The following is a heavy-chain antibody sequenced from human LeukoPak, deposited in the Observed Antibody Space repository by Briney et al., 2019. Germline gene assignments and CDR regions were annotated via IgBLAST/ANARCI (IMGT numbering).Heavy chain of an antibody. CDR3: ARGSGEQLVSYYFDY. CDR2: IWYDGSNK. J-gene: IGHJ4*02. V-gene: IGHV3-33*01. Sequence: GGSLRLSCAASGFTFSSYGMHWVRQAPGKGLEWVAVIWYDGSNKYYADSVKGRFTISRDNSKNTLYLQMNSLRAEDTAVYYCARGSGEQLVSYYFDYWGQGTLVTVSS. D-gene: IGHD6-6*01. CDR1: GFTFSSYG.